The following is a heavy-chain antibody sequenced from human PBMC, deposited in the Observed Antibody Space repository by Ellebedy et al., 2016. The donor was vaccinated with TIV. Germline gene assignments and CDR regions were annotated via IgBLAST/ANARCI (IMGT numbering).Heavy chain of an antibody. Sequence: GGSLRLSXAASGFNSSPYAMHWVRQAPGKGLEWVAVISSDGTIKDYADFVKGRFTISRDNSKNTLFLQMNSLGPEDTAVYYCAKEGRYYDGSNNRDWFDPWGQGTLVTVSS. D-gene: IGHD3-22*01. CDR2: ISSDGTIK. J-gene: IGHJ5*02. CDR3: AKEGRYYDGSNNRDWFDP. V-gene: IGHV3-30*18. CDR1: GFNSSPYA.